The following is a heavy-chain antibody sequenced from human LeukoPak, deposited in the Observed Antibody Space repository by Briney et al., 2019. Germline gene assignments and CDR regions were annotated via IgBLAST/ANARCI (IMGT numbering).Heavy chain of an antibody. CDR1: GGSISSYY. CDR3: ARVTGYVMEDYFDY. CDR2: IYYSGGT. Sequence: SETLPLTCTVSGGSISSYYWSWIRQPPGKGLEWIGYIYYSGGTNYNPSLKSRVTISVDTSKNQFSLRLSSVTAADTAVYYCARVTGYVMEDYFDYWGQGTLVTVSS. D-gene: IGHD6-13*01. J-gene: IGHJ4*02. V-gene: IGHV4-59*01.